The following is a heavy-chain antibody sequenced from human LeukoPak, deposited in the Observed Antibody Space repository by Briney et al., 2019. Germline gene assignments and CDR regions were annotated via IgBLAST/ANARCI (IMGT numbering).Heavy chain of an antibody. Sequence: ASVKVSCKASGGTFSSYAISWVRQAPGQGLEWMGGIIPIFGTANYAQKFQGRVTITADESTSTAYMELSSLRSEDTAVYYCARHFWSGYLTLYYYYYYGMDVWGQGTTVTVSS. CDR1: GGTFSSYA. J-gene: IGHJ6*02. D-gene: IGHD3-3*02. CDR2: IIPIFGTA. CDR3: ARHFWSGYLTLYYYYYYGMDV. V-gene: IGHV1-69*13.